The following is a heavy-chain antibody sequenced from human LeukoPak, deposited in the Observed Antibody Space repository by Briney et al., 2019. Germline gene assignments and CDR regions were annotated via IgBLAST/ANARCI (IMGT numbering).Heavy chain of an antibody. CDR1: GGSISSYY. Sequence: SETLSLTCTVSGGSISSYYWSWIRQPPGKGLEWIGYIYYSGSTNYNPSLKSRVTISVDKSKNQFSLKLSSVTAADTAVYYCARYHPDYYDSSGYTFDYWGQGTLVTVSS. J-gene: IGHJ4*02. CDR2: IYYSGST. D-gene: IGHD3-22*01. CDR3: ARYHPDYYDSSGYTFDY. V-gene: IGHV4-59*12.